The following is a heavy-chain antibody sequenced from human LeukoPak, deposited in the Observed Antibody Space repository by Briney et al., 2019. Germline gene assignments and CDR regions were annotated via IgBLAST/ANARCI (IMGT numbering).Heavy chain of an antibody. D-gene: IGHD3-10*01. CDR2: IKSKTDGGTT. CDR3: TTARAYGNFDF. J-gene: IGHJ4*02. V-gene: IGHV3-15*01. Sequence: GGSLRLSCAASGFTFSNAWMSWVRRAPGKGLEWVGRIKSKTDGGTTDYGAPAKGRFTISRDDSKNMLYLQMNSLKTEDTAVYYCTTARAYGNFDFWGQGTLVTVSS. CDR1: GFTFSNAW.